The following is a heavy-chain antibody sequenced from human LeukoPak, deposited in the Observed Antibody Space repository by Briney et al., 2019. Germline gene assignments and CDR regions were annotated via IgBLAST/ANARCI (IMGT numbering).Heavy chain of an antibody. CDR3: ARDRSGGYYYMDV. CDR2: TRYDGSNK. CDR1: GFTVSSNY. Sequence: GGSLRLSCAASGFTVSSNYMSWFRQAPGKGLEWVAFTRYDGSNKYYTDSVKGRFTISRDNSKHTLILQMNSLRGEDTAVYFCARDRSGGYYYMDVWGKGTTVTVSS. D-gene: IGHD6-25*01. J-gene: IGHJ6*03. V-gene: IGHV3-30*02.